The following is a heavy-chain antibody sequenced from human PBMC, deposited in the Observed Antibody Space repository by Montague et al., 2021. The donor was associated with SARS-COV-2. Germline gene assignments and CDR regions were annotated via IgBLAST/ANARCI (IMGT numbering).Heavy chain of an antibody. V-gene: IGHV4-59*02. D-gene: IGHD1-14*01. CDR3: ARETMTADAFDI. Sequence: SETLSLTCTVSGASVSSSDWGWIRQSPGKGLEWIGYFYSVGSTDYNPSLKSRVTISIDMSKNQFSLKVRSVTAADTAIYYCARETMTADAFDIWGQGTMVTVSS. J-gene: IGHJ3*02. CDR2: FYSVGST. CDR1: GASVSSSD.